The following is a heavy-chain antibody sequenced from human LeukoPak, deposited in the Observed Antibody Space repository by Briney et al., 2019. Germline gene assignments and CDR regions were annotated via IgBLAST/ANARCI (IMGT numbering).Heavy chain of an antibody. J-gene: IGHJ3*02. CDR2: ISGSGGST. Sequence: GGSLRLSCAASGFTFSSYAMSWVRQAPGKGLEWVSAISGSGGSTYYADSVKGRFTISRDNSKNTLYLQMNSIRAEDTAVYYCAKVTVVSSGWYGSGAFDIWGQGTMVTVSS. CDR3: AKVTVVSSGWYGSGAFDI. CDR1: GFTFSSYA. D-gene: IGHD6-19*01. V-gene: IGHV3-23*01.